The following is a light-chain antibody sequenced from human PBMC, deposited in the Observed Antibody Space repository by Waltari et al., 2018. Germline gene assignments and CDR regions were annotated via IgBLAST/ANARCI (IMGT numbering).Light chain of an antibody. CDR3: QQRSNWPLT. J-gene: IGKJ4*01. Sequence: EIVLTQSPATLSLSPGERATLTCRASQSVSSYLAWYQQKPGQAPRLLIDDASTMATCIPARFSGSGSGTDFTLTISSLEPEDFAVYYCQQRSNWPLTFGGGTKVEIK. CDR1: QSVSSY. CDR2: DAS. V-gene: IGKV3-11*01.